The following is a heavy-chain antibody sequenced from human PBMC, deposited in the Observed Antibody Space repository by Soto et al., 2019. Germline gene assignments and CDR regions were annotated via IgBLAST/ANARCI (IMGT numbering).Heavy chain of an antibody. CDR2: IDNGGPHT. V-gene: IGHV3-74*01. Sequence: GGSLRLSCAGPGYNFGGVRMHCVRQAPGKGLVWVSRIDNGGPHTVYADAVKGRFTISRDPAKNTLHRQMNSLRAEDTAVYYCAKDRGRPDAFNIWVRGTMVTVSS. CDR1: GYNFGGVR. D-gene: IGHD3-10*01. J-gene: IGHJ3*02. CDR3: AKDRGRPDAFNI.